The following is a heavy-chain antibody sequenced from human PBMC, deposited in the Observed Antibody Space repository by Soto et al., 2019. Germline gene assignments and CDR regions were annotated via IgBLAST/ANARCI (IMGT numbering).Heavy chain of an antibody. V-gene: IGHV3-74*01. J-gene: IGHJ3*02. D-gene: IGHD2-15*01. CDR3: AREAGYCRGGTCYDGFDI. CDR1: GFTLSNYW. Sequence: EVQLVESGGGLVQPGGSLRLSCVASGFTLSNYWMHWVRQAPGKGLVWVSRINSDGSSTSYADSVKGRFTISRDNAKNTXFVQMNSLRAEDTAVYYCAREAGYCRGGTCYDGFDIWGQGTMVTVSS. CDR2: INSDGSST.